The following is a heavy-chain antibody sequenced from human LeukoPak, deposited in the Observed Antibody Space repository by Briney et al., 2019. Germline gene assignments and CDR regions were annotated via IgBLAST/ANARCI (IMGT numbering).Heavy chain of an antibody. J-gene: IGHJ4*02. CDR1: GGTFSSYT. D-gene: IGHD6-13*01. CDR2: IIPILGIA. Sequence: ASVKVSCKASGGTFSSYTISWVRQAPGQGLEWMGRIIPILGIANYAQKFQGRVTITAGKSTSTAYMELSSLRSEDTAVYYCASRALGIAAAGTDYWGQGTLVTVSS. V-gene: IGHV1-69*02. CDR3: ASRALGIAAAGTDY.